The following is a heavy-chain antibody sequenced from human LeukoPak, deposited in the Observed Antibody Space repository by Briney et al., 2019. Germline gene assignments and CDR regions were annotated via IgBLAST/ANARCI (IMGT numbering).Heavy chain of an antibody. J-gene: IGHJ4*02. CDR3: ARRVYSSGWDVGSIDY. D-gene: IGHD6-19*01. V-gene: IGHV4-39*01. CDR1: GGSISSSSYY. Sequence: SETLSLTCTVSGGSISSSSYYWGWIRQPPGKGLEWIGSIYYSGSTYYNPSLKSRVTISVDTSKNQFSLKLSSVTAADTAVYYCARRVYSSGWDVGSIDYWGQGTLVTVSS. CDR2: IYYSGST.